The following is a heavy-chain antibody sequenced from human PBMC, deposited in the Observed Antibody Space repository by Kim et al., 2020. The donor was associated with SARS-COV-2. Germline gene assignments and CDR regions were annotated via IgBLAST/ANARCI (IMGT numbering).Heavy chain of an antibody. CDR1: GFTFSGSA. J-gene: IGHJ5*02. D-gene: IGHD3-9*01. CDR2: IRSKANSYAT. Sequence: GGSLRLSCAASGFTFSGSAMHWVRQASGKGLEWVGRIRSKANSYATAYAASVKGRFTISRDDSKNTAYLQMNSLKTEDTAVYYCTRRYFDWLLDDPGVDPDENWFDPWGQGTLVTVSS. CDR3: TRRYFDWLLDDPGVDPDENWFDP. V-gene: IGHV3-73*01.